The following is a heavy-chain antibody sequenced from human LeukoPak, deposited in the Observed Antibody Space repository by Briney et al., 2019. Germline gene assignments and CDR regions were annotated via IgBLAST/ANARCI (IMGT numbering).Heavy chain of an antibody. Sequence: KPSETLSLTCTVSGGSISSSSYYWGWIRQPPGKGLEWIGSIYYSGSTYYNPSLKSRVTISVDTSKNQFSLKLSSVTAADTAVYYCARDGSGWYESWFDPWGQGTLVTVSS. V-gene: IGHV4-39*07. J-gene: IGHJ5*02. CDR1: GGSISSSSYY. CDR3: ARDGSGWYESWFDP. D-gene: IGHD6-19*01. CDR2: IYYSGST.